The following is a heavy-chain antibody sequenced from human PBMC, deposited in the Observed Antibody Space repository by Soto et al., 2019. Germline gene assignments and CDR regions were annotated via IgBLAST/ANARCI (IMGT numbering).Heavy chain of an antibody. CDR1: GFSFISYV. CDR2: ISGSDGKT. J-gene: IGHJ4*02. Sequence: GGSLRLSCAASGFSFISYVMSWVRQAPGKGLEWVSTISGSDGKTFYADSVKGRFSISRDTSKNMLYLQMNNLRGDDTAVYYCVRWSYLDYWGQGTRVTVSS. CDR3: VRWSYLDY. V-gene: IGHV3-23*01. D-gene: IGHD3-3*01.